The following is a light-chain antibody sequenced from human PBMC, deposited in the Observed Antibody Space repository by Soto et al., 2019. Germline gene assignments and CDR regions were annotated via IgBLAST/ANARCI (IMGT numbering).Light chain of an antibody. J-gene: IGKJ1*01. CDR3: QQYNNWPPWT. V-gene: IGKV3D-15*01. CDR2: GAS. Sequence: EVVLTQSPATLSLSPGERATLSCRASQSVTRSSLAWYQQKPGQSPRLLISGASSRATGIPDRFSGGGSGTEFTLTISSLQSEDFAVYYCQQYNNWPPWTFGQGTKVEIK. CDR1: QSVTRSS.